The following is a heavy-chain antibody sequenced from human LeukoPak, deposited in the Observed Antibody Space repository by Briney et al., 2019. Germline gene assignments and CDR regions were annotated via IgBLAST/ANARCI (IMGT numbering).Heavy chain of an antibody. V-gene: IGHV4-38-2*02. CDR1: GYSISSGYY. D-gene: IGHD5-18*01. J-gene: IGHJ4*02. CDR2: IYHSGST. CDR3: ARVGGYSYGYHDY. Sequence: SETLSLTCTVSGYSISSGYYWGWIRQPPGKGLEWIGSIYHSGSTYYNPSLKSRVTISVDTSKNRFSLKLSSVTAADTAVYYCARVGGYSYGYHDYWGQGTLVTVSS.